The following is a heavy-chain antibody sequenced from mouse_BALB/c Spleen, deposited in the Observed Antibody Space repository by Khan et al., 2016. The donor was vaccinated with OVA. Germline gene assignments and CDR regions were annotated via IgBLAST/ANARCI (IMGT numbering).Heavy chain of an antibody. D-gene: IGHD1-2*01. CDR3: ARFTTSTRNFYAMDY. Sequence: VQLQESGPGLVAPSQSLSITCTVSGFSLTSYGVNWVRQPPGKGLEWLGGIWGDGSTNYHSVIKSRLSIRKDNSKSQVFLKLNSLQTDDPATYYCARFTTSTRNFYAMDYWGQGTSVTVSS. CDR2: IWGDGST. CDR1: GFSLTSYG. V-gene: IGHV2-3*01. J-gene: IGHJ4*01.